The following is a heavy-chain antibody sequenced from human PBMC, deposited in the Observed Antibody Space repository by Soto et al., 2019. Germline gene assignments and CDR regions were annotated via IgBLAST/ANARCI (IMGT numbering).Heavy chain of an antibody. D-gene: IGHD3-3*01. CDR1: GGTFSNYG. J-gene: IGHJ6*02. CDR2: TIPMFGTT. CDR3: ARGAITVFGVVVGSMDV. Sequence: GASVKVSCKASGGTFSNYGISWVRQAPGQGLEWMGGTIPMFGTTNYAQKFQGSVTITADKSTRTVYMELTSLKLEDTAVYFCARGAITVFGVVVGSMDVWGQGTTVTVSS. V-gene: IGHV1-69*06.